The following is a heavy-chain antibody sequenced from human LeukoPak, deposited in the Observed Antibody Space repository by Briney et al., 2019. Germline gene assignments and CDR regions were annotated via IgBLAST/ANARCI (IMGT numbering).Heavy chain of an antibody. CDR2: IRSKAYSGTT. D-gene: IGHD3-10*01. V-gene: IGHV3-49*04. CDR3: TRVGYYYGSGSYYKRYFDY. CDR1: GFTFGDYA. J-gene: IGHJ4*02. Sequence: PGGSLRLSCTASGFTFGDYAMSWVRQAPGKGLEGVGFIRSKAYSGTTEYAASVKGRFTISRDDSKSIAYLQMNSLKTEDTAVYYCTRVGYYYGSGSYYKRYFDYWGQGTLVTVSS.